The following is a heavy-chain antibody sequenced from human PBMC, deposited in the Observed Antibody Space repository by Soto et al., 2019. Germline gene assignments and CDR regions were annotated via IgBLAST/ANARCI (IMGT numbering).Heavy chain of an antibody. D-gene: IGHD6-13*01. Sequence: GRSLRLSCAASGFSYSSYGMHWVLQAPGKRLARVTVIWYDGSNKYYADSVKGRFTISRDNSKNTLNLQMNSRRDDDTAVFYCARDAIARRAGIAAVGPYYCSGRDVCLQGTTVSVSS. CDR1: GFSYSSYG. V-gene: IGHV3-33*01. CDR2: IWYDGSNK. J-gene: IGHJ6*02. CDR3: ARDAIARRAGIAAVGPYYCSGRDV.